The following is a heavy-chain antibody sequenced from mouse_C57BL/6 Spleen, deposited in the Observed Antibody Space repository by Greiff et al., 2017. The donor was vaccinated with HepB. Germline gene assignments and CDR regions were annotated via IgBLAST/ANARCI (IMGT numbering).Heavy chain of an antibody. D-gene: IGHD3-2*02. J-gene: IGHJ3*01. Sequence: EVQRVESGGDLVKPGGSLKLSCAASGFTFSSYGMSWVRQTPDKRLEWVATISSGGSYTYYPDSVKGRCTISRDNDKNTLYLKMSSLKSEDTAMYYCARDSSGSGLAYWGQGTLVTVSA. CDR1: GFTFSSYG. CDR2: ISSGGSYT. V-gene: IGHV5-6*01. CDR3: ARDSSGSGLAY.